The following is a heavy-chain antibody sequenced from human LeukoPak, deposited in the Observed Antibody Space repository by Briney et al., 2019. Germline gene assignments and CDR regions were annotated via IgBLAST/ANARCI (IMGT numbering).Heavy chain of an antibody. D-gene: IGHD2-8*02. CDR2: MYRGDRA. CDR3: ASSHCTAGSCNWFDP. J-gene: IGHJ5*02. V-gene: IGHV3-66*01. CDR1: GFTVSSNY. Sequence: GASLRISCAASGFTVSSNYMSWVRQAPGKGLEWVSFMYRGDRAYYADTVKGRFTMSRDDMKKTVYLQMDSLRAEDTAVYYCASSHCTAGSCNWFDPWGQGTQVTVSP.